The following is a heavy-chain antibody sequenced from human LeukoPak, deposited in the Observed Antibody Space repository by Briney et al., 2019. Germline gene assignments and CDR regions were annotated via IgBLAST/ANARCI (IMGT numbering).Heavy chain of an antibody. Sequence: PSETLSLTCTVSGGSISSSSYYWGWIRQPPGKGLEWIGSIYYSGSTYYNPSLKSRVTISVDKSKNQFSLKLSSVTAADTAVYYCARFVKGYYDSSGYDHWGQGTLVTVSS. CDR1: GGSISSSSYY. D-gene: IGHD3-22*01. CDR3: ARFVKGYYDSSGYDH. V-gene: IGHV4-39*07. CDR2: IYYSGST. J-gene: IGHJ4*02.